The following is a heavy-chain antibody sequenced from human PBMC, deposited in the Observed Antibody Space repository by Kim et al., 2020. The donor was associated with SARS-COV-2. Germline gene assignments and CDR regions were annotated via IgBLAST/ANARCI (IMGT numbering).Heavy chain of an antibody. Sequence: GGSLRLSCAASGFTFSSYWMRWVRQAPGKGLEWVANIKQDGSEKYYVDSVKGRFTISRDNAKNSLYLQMNSLRAEDTAVYYCAIHSDGSGSYYNYCGQGTLGTVSS. V-gene: IGHV3-7*01. CDR3: AIHSDGSGSYYNY. CDR2: IKQDGSEK. CDR1: GFTFSSYW. D-gene: IGHD3-10*01. J-gene: IGHJ4*02.